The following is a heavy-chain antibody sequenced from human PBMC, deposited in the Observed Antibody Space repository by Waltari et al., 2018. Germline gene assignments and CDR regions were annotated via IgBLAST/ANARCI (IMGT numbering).Heavy chain of an antibody. J-gene: IGHJ4*02. CDR3: ARATSAEGIFF. V-gene: IGHV4-4*02. D-gene: IGHD3-10*01. CDR1: GGSVRPNNW. CDR2: IFRSGST. Sequence: QVQLHESGPGLVRPSGTLSLTCSVSGGSVRPNNWWSWVRQFPGQGLEWIGEIFRSGSTNYNPSLASRVTMSIDQSKNQFSLSLTSVTAADAAVYFCARATSAEGIFFWGQGILVTVSS.